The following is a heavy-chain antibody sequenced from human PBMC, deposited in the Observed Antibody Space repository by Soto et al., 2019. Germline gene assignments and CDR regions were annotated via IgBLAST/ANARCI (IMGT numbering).Heavy chain of an antibody. V-gene: IGHV3-23*01. CDR3: VSPWNDRTYYHFGLDV. CDR2: RSGSGYST. CDR1: GFTFSSYA. J-gene: IGHJ6*02. Sequence: VGSLRLSCAASGFTFSSYAMSWVRQAPGKGLEWVAVRSGSGYSTNYADSVKGRFTISRDNSKSTLYLQMDSLRAEDTATYYCVSPWNDRTYYHFGLDVWGQGTTVTVSS. D-gene: IGHD1-1*01.